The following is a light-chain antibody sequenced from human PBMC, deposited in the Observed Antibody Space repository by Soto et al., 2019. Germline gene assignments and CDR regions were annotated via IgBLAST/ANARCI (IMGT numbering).Light chain of an antibody. Sequence: DIVMTQSPDSLAVSLGERATINCKSSQSVLYSSNNKSFLAWYQQKPGQPPKLLIYWASTRESGVPDRLSGSWSRTDFTLTISSLQAEDLAVYYCQQYYSTPWTFGQGTKVEIK. CDR1: QSVLYSSNNKSF. CDR2: WAS. J-gene: IGKJ1*01. V-gene: IGKV4-1*01. CDR3: QQYYSTPWT.